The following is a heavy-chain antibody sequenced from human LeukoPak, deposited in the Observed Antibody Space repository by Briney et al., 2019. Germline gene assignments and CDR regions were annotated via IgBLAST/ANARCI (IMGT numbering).Heavy chain of an antibody. V-gene: IGHV1-2*02. Sequence: ASVKVSCKASGGTFSSYAISWVRQAPGQGLEWMGWINPNSGGTNYAQKFQGRVTMTRDTSISTAYMELSRLRSDDTAVYYCAKDQEPMIVVVIGCFDYWGQGTLVTVSS. J-gene: IGHJ4*02. CDR1: GGTFSSYA. CDR3: AKDQEPMIVVVIGCFDY. CDR2: INPNSGGT. D-gene: IGHD3-22*01.